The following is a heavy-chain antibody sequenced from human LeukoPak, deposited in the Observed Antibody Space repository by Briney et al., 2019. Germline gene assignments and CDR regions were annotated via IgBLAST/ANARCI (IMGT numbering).Heavy chain of an antibody. J-gene: IGHJ4*02. CDR1: GGSISSGSYY. CDR2: IYTSGST. Sequence: SQTLSLTCTVSGGSISSGSYYWSWIRQPAGKGLEWIGRIYTSGSTNYNPSLKSRVTISVDASKNQFSLKLSSVTAADTAVYYCARGIVGATPYYFDYWGQGTLVTVSS. CDR3: ARGIVGATPYYFDY. D-gene: IGHD1-26*01. V-gene: IGHV4-61*02.